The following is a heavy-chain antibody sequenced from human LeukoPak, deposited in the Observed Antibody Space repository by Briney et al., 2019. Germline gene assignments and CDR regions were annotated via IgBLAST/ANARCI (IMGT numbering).Heavy chain of an antibody. CDR2: IYYSGST. CDR3: ARQPASSGWSYYSDY. Sequence: SETLSLTCTVSGGSISSSSYYWGWIRQPPGKGLEWIGSIYYSGSTYYNPSLKSRVTISVDTSKNQFSLKLSSVTAADTAVYYCARQPASSGWSYYSDYWGQGTLVTVSS. J-gene: IGHJ4*02. D-gene: IGHD6-19*01. V-gene: IGHV4-39*01. CDR1: GGSISSSSYY.